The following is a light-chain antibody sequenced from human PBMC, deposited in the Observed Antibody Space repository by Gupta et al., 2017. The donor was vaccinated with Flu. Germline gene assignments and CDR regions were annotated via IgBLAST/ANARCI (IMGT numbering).Light chain of an antibody. Sequence: GTTSFFSSRSSNGAGYDESWCKQHPGTPPKLVIYAGTDRPSASPDRFSGSKSGTSASLAITGLQAEDEADYYYQSYEKRLSGEVFGGGTKLTVL. V-gene: IGLV1-40*01. J-gene: IGLJ3*02. CDR3: QSYEKRLSGEV. CDR2: AGT. CDR1: RSSNGAGYD.